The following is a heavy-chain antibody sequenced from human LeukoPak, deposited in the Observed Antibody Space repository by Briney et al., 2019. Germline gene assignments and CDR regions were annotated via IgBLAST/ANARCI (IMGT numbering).Heavy chain of an antibody. CDR3: VKESSYALPDY. D-gene: IGHD6-6*01. CDR2: ISSNGGSK. Sequence: GGSLRLSCSASGFTFSSYAMHWVRQAPGKGLEYVSAISSNGGSKYYADSVKGRFTISRDNSKNTLYLQMSSLRAEDTAVYYCVKESSYALPDYWGQGTLVTVSS. CDR1: GFTFSSYA. V-gene: IGHV3-64D*06. J-gene: IGHJ4*02.